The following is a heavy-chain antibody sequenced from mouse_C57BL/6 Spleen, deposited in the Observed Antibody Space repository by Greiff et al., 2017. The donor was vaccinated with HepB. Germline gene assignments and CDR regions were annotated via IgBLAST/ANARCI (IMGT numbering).Heavy chain of an antibody. Sequence: DVKLVESGGGLVQPKGSLKLSCAASGFTFNTYAMYWVRQAPGRGLEWVARIRSKSSNNATYYADSVKDRFTISRADSQSMLYLQMNNLKTEDTAMYYCVRGRYDYGAYWGQGTLVTVSA. J-gene: IGHJ3*01. D-gene: IGHD2-4*01. CDR3: VRGRYDYGAY. V-gene: IGHV10-3*01. CDR2: IRSKSSNNAT. CDR1: GFTFNTYA.